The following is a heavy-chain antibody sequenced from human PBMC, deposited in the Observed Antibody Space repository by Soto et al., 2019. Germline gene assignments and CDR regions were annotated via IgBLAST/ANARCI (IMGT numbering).Heavy chain of an antibody. D-gene: IGHD3-10*01. V-gene: IGHV3-30*18. CDR1: GFTFSSYG. Sequence: GGSLRLSCAASGFTFSSYGMHWVRQAPGKGLEWVAVISYDGSKKYYADSVKGRFTISRDNSKNTLYLQMNSLRAEDTAVYYCAKTLKGITMVRGYYYYGMDVWGQGTTVTVSS. J-gene: IGHJ6*02. CDR2: ISYDGSKK. CDR3: AKTLKGITMVRGYYYYGMDV.